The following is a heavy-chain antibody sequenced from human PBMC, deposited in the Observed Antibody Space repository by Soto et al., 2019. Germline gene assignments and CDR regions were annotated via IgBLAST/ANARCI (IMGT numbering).Heavy chain of an antibody. Sequence: LSRAGSRVSFSTCWMHWVRQAPGKGLVWVSRINSDGSSTSYADSVKGRFTISRDSAKNTLYLQMNSLRAEDTPVYYCARDPAASGWYDYWGRGTLVTVSS. CDR3: ARDPAASGWYDY. V-gene: IGHV3-74*01. J-gene: IGHJ4*02. CDR1: RVSFSTCW. D-gene: IGHD6-19*01. CDR2: INSDGSST.